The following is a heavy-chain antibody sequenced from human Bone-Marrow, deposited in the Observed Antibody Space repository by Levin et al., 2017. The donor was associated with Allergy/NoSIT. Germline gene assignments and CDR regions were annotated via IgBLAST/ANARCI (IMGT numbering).Heavy chain of an antibody. CDR2: IYSGGST. V-gene: IGHV3-53*01. Sequence: GGSLRLSCVASGFTVSSNYMSWVRQAPGKGFEWVSVIYSGGSTDYADSVKGRFTISRDNSKNTLYLQMSSLRAEDTAVYFCARKHMYGLAWGHGTLVTVSS. J-gene: IGHJ5*01. D-gene: IGHD2-21*01. CDR1: GFTVSSNY. CDR3: ARKHMYGLA.